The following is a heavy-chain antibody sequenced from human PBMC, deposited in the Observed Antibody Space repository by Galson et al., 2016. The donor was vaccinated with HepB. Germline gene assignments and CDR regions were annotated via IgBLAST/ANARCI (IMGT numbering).Heavy chain of an antibody. CDR2: ISGTSASI. CDR3: AKGGTPDDQTVNYAMDV. Sequence: SLRLSCAVSGFSFSSYAMNWVRQAPGKGLEWVSVISGTSASIFYGDPVKGRFTISRDNSKNTLYLQMNRLRAEDTAVYYCAKGGTPDDQTVNYAMDVWGQGTTVTVSS. D-gene: IGHD2-15*01. J-gene: IGHJ6*02. V-gene: IGHV3-23*01. CDR1: GFSFSSYA.